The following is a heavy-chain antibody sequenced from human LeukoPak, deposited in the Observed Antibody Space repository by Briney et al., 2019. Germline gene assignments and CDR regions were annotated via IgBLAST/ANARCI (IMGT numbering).Heavy chain of an antibody. CDR1: GFTVSSNY. J-gene: IGHJ4*02. Sequence: GGSLRLXCAASGFTVSSNYMSWVRQAPGKELVWVSRINSDGSSISYADSVKGRFTISRDNAKNTLYLQMNSLRAEDTAVYYCAKGTMATIPDWGQGTLVTVSS. V-gene: IGHV3-74*01. D-gene: IGHD5-24*01. CDR2: INSDGSSI. CDR3: AKGTMATIPD.